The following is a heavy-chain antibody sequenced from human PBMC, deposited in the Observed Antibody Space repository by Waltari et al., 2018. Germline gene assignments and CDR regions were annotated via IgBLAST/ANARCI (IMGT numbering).Heavy chain of an antibody. CDR1: GYTFIDYF. V-gene: IGHV1-2*02. Sequence: QVQLVQSGAEVKRPGASVRVSCKASGYTFIDYFVHWVRQAPGRGLEWMGWINPNSGDTNYTQKFRGRVTMTRDTSISTAYMELRRLISDDTALYYCARVGRYCAGGSCYFHSWGQGTLVTVSS. CDR2: INPNSGDT. CDR3: ARVGRYCAGGSCYFHS. D-gene: IGHD2-15*01. J-gene: IGHJ4*02.